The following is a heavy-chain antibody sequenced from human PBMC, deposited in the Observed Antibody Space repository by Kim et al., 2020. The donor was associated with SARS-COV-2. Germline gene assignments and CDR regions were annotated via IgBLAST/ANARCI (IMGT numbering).Heavy chain of an antibody. CDR3: ARGRVGSGSYYSYYYYYGMDV. V-gene: IGHV3-74*01. Sequence: GGSLRLSCAASGFTFSSYWMHWVRQAPGKGLVWVSRINSDGSSTSYADSVKGRFTISRDNAKNTLYLQMNSLRAEDTAVYYCARGRVGSGSYYSYYYYYGMDVWGQGTTVTVSS. D-gene: IGHD3-10*01. CDR1: GFTFSSYW. J-gene: IGHJ6*02. CDR2: INSDGSST.